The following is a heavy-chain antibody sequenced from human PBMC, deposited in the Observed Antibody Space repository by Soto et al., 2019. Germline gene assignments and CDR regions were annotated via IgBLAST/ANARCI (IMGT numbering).Heavy chain of an antibody. CDR1: GFTFSSYG. J-gene: IGHJ3*01. CDR3: AKDQEDVVVMVYDMNAYDV. CDR2: VSYDVSNK. V-gene: IGHV3-30*18. D-gene: IGHD2-8*01. Sequence: QVQLVESGGGVVQPGRSLRLSCAASGFTFSSYGMHWVRQAPGKGLEGVAVVSYDVSNKDYADSVEGRFTISRDNSKNTLYLQMTSLRAEDTDVYYCAKDQEDVVVMVYDMNAYDVWGQGTMVTVSS.